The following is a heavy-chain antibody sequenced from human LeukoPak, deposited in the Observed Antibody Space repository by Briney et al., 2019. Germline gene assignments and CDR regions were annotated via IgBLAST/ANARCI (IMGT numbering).Heavy chain of an antibody. CDR3: ARAASGDSVYYGSGRRYPYYHMDV. CDR1: GDSISSNY. V-gene: IGHV4-4*07. D-gene: IGHD3-10*01. CDR2: IDTSGNT. Sequence: PSETLSLTCIVSGDSISSNYWSWIRQPAGKGLEWIGHIDTSGNTNYNPSLKSRVTMSQDTSKNHFSLEVISVTAADTAIYYCARAASGDSVYYGSGRRYPYYHMDVWGRGTTVTISS. J-gene: IGHJ6*03.